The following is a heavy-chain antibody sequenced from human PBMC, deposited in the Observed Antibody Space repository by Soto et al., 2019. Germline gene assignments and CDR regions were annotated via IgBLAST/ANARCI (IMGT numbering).Heavy chain of an antibody. J-gene: IGHJ2*01. CDR1: GGTFSSYT. D-gene: IGHD5-12*01. Sequence: QVQLVQSGAEVKKPGSSVTVSCKASGGTFSSYTISWVRQAPGQGLEWMGGIIPIFGTANYAQKFQGRVTITADDSPSTAYMELSSLISADTAVYYWARGNHRWLHLCYFDLWGRGTLVTVSS. V-gene: IGHV1-69*12. CDR2: IIPIFGTA. CDR3: ARGNHRWLHLCYFDL.